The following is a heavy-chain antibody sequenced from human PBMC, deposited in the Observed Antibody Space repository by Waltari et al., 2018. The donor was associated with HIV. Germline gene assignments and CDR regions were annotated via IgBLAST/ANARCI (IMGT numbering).Heavy chain of an antibody. CDR2: MNPNSGNT. CDR1: GYTFTSYD. CDR3: ARLGYCSSTSCYYYYYYGMDV. J-gene: IGHJ6*02. Sequence: QVQLVQSGAEVRKPGASVKVSCKAPGYTFTSYDINWVRQATGQGIEWMGWMNPNSGNTGYAQKFQGRVTMTRNTSISTAYMELSSLRSEDTAVYYCARLGYCSSTSCYYYYYYGMDVWGQGTTVTVSS. D-gene: IGHD2-2*01. V-gene: IGHV1-8*01.